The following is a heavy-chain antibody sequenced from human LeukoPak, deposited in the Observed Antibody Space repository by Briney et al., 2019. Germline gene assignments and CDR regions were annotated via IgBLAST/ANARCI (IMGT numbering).Heavy chain of an antibody. D-gene: IGHD3-10*01. CDR2: ISGSGGST. V-gene: IGHV3-23*01. CDR3: AKAGRKIWFGELCGDY. J-gene: IGHJ4*02. CDR1: GFTFSSYA. Sequence: GGSLRLSCAASGFTFSSYAMSWVRQAPGKGLEWVSAISGSGGSTYYADSVKGRFTISRDNSKNTLYLQMNSLRAEDTAVYYCAKAGRKIWFGELCGDYWGQGTLVTVSS.